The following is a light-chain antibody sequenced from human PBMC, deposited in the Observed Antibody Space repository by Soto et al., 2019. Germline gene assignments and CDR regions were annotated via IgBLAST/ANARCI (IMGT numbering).Light chain of an antibody. CDR3: QQRSNWPT. CDR2: DAS. CDR1: QSVSSY. Sequence: EIVWQPSPATLSFAPVEISPLSCRASQSVSSYLAWYQQKPGQAPGLLIYDASNRATGIPARFSGSGSGTDFTLTISSLEPEDFAVYYCQQRSNWPTCGKGTQREIK. V-gene: IGKV3-11*01. J-gene: IGKJ5*01.